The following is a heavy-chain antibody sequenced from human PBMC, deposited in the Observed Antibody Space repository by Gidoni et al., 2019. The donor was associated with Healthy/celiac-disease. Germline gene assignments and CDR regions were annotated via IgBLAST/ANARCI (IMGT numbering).Heavy chain of an antibody. Sequence: EVQLVESGGGLVKPGRSLRLSCTASGFTFGDYAMSWFRQAPGKGLEWVGFIRSKAYGGTTEYAASVKGRFTISRDEPKRIAHLQMNSLKTEDTAVYYCGSGPQVHYYCYYYMDVWGKGTTVTVSS. CDR1: GFTFGDYA. V-gene: IGHV3-49*05. CDR2: IRSKAYGGTT. J-gene: IGHJ6*03. CDR3: GSGPQVHYYCYYYMDV.